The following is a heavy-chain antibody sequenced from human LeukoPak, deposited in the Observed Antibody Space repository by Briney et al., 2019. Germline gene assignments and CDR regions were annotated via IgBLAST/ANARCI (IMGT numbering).Heavy chain of an antibody. CDR3: ARDPGYSGYDPDPG. CDR2: IRSSSSYI. V-gene: IGHV3-21*01. J-gene: IGHJ3*01. CDR1: RFPFNNYA. D-gene: IGHD5-12*01. Sequence: GSLTIPCAPPRFPFNNYAMHWVRQAPRKGLEWASSIRSSSSYIYYTDSVKGRFTISRDNAKNSLYLQMNSLRAEDTAVYYCARDPGYSGYDPDPGWGQGKMVTVSS.